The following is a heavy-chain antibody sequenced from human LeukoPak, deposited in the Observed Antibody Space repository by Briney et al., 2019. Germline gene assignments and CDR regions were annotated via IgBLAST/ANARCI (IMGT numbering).Heavy chain of an antibody. CDR3: AREATMVRGLSWFDP. CDR2: IYYSGST. D-gene: IGHD3-10*01. Sequence: NPSEALSLTRTVSGGSISSYYWSWIRQSPGKGLEWIGYIYYSGSTSYNPSLKSRVTISVDTSKNQFSLKLSSVSAADTAVYYCAREATMVRGLSWFDPWGQGTLVTVSS. J-gene: IGHJ5*02. V-gene: IGHV4-59*12. CDR1: GGSISSYY.